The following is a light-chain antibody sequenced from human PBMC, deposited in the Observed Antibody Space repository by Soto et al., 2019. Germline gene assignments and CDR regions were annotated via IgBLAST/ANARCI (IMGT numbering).Light chain of an antibody. Sequence: EILLTQSPGTLSLSPGDRATLSCRASQSLANTFLAWYQQKSGQSPRLLIYGASDRAADIPDRFTGSGSGADFTLTISRLEPEDFAVYFCHQYDTLPISFGGGTKVDIK. J-gene: IGKJ4*01. CDR1: QSLANTF. V-gene: IGKV3-20*01. CDR2: GAS. CDR3: HQYDTLPIS.